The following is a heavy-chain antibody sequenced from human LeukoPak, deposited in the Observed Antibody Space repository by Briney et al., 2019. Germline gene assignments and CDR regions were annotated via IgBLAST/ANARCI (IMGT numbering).Heavy chain of an antibody. CDR2: ISAYNGNT. CDR3: ARDSAEWELRFGYFDY. J-gene: IGHJ4*02. V-gene: IGHV1-18*01. CDR1: VYTFTSYG. D-gene: IGHD1-26*01. Sequence: ASVKVSCKASVYTFTSYGISWVRQAPGQGLGWMGWISAYNGNTNYAQKLQGRVTMTTDTSTSTAYMELRSLRSDDTAVYYCARDSAEWELRFGYFDYWGQGTLVTVSS.